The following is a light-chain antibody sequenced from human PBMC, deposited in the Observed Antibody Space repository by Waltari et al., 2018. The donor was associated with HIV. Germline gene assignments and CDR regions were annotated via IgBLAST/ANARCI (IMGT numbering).Light chain of an antibody. Sequence: WLPSPAPLSFSPRERTTPPFRGSQSVKPYLTWYQQKPSQAPRLLIYDASNRATGIPARFSGSGSGTDFTLTISSLEPEDFAVYYCQQRSNWPPEITFGQGTRLEIK. J-gene: IGKJ5*01. V-gene: IGKV3-11*01. CDR2: DAS. CDR3: QQRSNWPPEIT. CDR1: QSVKPY.